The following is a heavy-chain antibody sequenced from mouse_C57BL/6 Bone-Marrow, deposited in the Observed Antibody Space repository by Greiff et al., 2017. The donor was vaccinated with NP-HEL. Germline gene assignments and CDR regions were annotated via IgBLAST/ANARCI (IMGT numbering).Heavy chain of an antibody. D-gene: IGHD1-1*01. CDR2: IRSKSNNYAT. CDR1: GFSFNTYA. CDR3: VRPYYYGSQAWFAY. J-gene: IGHJ3*01. V-gene: IGHV10-1*01. Sequence: EVQLVESGGGLVQPKGSLKLSCAASGFSFNTYAMNWVRQAPGKGLEWVARIRSKSNNYATYYADSVKDRFTISRDDSESMLYLQMNNLKTEDTAMYYCVRPYYYGSQAWFAYWGQGTLVTVSA.